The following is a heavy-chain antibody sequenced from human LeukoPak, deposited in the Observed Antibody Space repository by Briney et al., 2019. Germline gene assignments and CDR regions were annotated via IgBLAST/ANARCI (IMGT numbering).Heavy chain of an antibody. J-gene: IGHJ5*02. CDR3: AKRAGSAWSAGA. D-gene: IGHD3-10*01. Sequence: GGSLRLSCAASGFSFNSVGMHWVRQAPGKGLDWVAYIRNDASKTYYADSVKGRFSISRDNSKNTVYLQMNNLLPEDTAVYYCAKRAGSAWSAGAWGQGTLVTVSS. CDR1: GFSFNSVG. CDR2: IRNDASKT. V-gene: IGHV3-30*02.